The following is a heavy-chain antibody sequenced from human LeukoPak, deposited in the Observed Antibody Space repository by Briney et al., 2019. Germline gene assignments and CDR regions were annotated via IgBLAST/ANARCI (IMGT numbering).Heavy chain of an antibody. D-gene: IGHD2-2*01. CDR3: ARERAIVVVPAANWGDAFDI. J-gene: IGHJ3*02. CDR2: IIPIFGTA. Sequence: SVKVSCKASGGTLSSYAISWVRQAPGQGLEWMGGIIPIFGTANYAQKFPGRVTITPDESTSTAYMELSSLRSEDTAVYYCARERAIVVVPAANWGDAFDIWGQGTMVTVSS. V-gene: IGHV1-69*13. CDR1: GGTLSSYA.